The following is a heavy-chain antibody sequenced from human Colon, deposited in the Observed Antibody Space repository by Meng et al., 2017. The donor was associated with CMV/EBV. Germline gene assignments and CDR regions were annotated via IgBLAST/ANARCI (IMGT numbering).Heavy chain of an antibody. J-gene: IGHJ4*02. CDR1: GFTVNNKY. Sequence: GGSLRLSCAASGFTVNNKYMNWVRQAPGQGLEWVASISNSGYYINYADSVKGRFTISRDNAKNLLSLQLSSLRAEDTAVYYCARDLYKTTVPNWGQGTLVTVSS. D-gene: IGHD4-17*01. CDR2: ISNSGYYI. CDR3: ARDLYKTTVPN. V-gene: IGHV3-21*01.